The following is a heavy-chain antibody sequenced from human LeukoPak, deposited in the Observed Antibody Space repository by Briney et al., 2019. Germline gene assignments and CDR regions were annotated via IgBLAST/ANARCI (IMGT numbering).Heavy chain of an antibody. D-gene: IGHD3-16*01. V-gene: IGHV1-69*04. CDR3: ARDWGFMITFGGAGHWFDP. CDR2: IIPILGIA. Sequence: SVKVSCKASGGTFSSYAISWVRQAPGQGLECMGRIIPILGIANYAQKFQGRVTITADKSTSTAYMELSSLRSEDTAVYYCARDWGFMITFGGAGHWFDPWGQGTLVTVSS. CDR1: GGTFSSYA. J-gene: IGHJ5*02.